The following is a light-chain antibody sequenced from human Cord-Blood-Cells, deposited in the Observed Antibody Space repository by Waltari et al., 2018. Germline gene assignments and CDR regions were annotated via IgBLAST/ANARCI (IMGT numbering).Light chain of an antibody. CDR1: SSDVGGYNY. CDR2: DVS. Sequence: QSALTQPASVSGSPGQSITISCTGTSSDVGGYNYVSWYQQHPGKAPKLTIYDVSNGPSGVSNRFSGSKSGNTASLTIAGLQAEDEADYYCSSYTSSSTRRVFGGGTKLTVL. CDR3: SSYTSSSTRRV. V-gene: IGLV2-14*01. J-gene: IGLJ3*02.